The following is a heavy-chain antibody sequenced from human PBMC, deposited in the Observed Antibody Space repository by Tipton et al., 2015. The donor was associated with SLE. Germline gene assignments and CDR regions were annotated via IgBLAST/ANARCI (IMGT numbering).Heavy chain of an antibody. CDR2: ISWNSGSI. D-gene: IGHD7-27*01. Sequence: RSLRLSCAASGFTFDDYAMHWVRQAPGKGLEWVSDISWNSGSIGYADSVKGRFTISRDNSKNTLYLQMNSLRAEDTAVYYCASELGITYYFDYWGQGTLVTVSS. V-gene: IGHV3-9*01. CDR3: ASELGITYYFDY. J-gene: IGHJ4*02. CDR1: GFTFDDYA.